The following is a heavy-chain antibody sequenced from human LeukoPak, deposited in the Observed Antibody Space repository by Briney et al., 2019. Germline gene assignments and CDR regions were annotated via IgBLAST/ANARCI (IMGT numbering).Heavy chain of an antibody. Sequence: PSETLSLTCAVYGGSFSGYYWSWIRQPPGKGLEWIGEINHSGSTNNNPSLKSRVTISVDTSKNQFSLKLSSVTAADTAVYYCARRGSVLRYWGQGTLVTVSS. CDR1: GGSFSGYY. D-gene: IGHD3-10*01. CDR3: ARRGSVLRY. CDR2: INHSGST. V-gene: IGHV4-34*01. J-gene: IGHJ4*02.